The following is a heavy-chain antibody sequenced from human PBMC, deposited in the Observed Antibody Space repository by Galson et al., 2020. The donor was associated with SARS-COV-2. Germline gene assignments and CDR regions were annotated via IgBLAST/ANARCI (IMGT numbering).Heavy chain of an antibody. V-gene: IGHV1-18*01. CDR3: AIYQLPEYYFDY. CDR1: GYTFTSYG. J-gene: IGHJ4*02. D-gene: IGHD2-2*01. Sequence: ASVKVSCKASGYTFTSYGISWVRQAPGQGLECMGWISAYNGNTNYAQKLQGRVTMTTDTSTSTAYMELRSLRSDDTAVYYCAIYQLPEYYFDYWGQGTLVTVSS. CDR2: ISAYNGNT.